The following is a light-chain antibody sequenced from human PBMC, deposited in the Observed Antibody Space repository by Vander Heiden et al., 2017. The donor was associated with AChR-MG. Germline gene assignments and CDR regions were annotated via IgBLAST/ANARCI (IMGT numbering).Light chain of an antibody. CDR3: QQYGISPPWT. V-gene: IGKV3-20*01. Sequence: IVLTQSPGTLSLSPGERATLSCRASQSVSSSYLAWYQQKPGQAPRLLIYSASNRATGIPDRFSGSGSGTDFTLTISRLETEDFAVYYCQQYGISPPWTFGQGTKVEIK. J-gene: IGKJ1*01. CDR2: SAS. CDR1: QSVSSSY.